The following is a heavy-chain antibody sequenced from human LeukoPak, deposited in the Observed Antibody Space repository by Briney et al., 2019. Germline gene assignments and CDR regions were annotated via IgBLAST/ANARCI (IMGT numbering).Heavy chain of an antibody. Sequence: SETLSLTCAVDGGSFSGYYWSWIRHPAGKGLEWIGEINDSGSTHYNTSLNSRVTISVDTSKNQIYLKLSSVTAADTAIYYCARGVSHRNFDWLFYWGQGTLVTVSS. CDR2: INDSGST. CDR3: ARGVSHRNFDWLFY. V-gene: IGHV4-34*01. CDR1: GGSFSGYY. D-gene: IGHD3-9*01. J-gene: IGHJ4*02.